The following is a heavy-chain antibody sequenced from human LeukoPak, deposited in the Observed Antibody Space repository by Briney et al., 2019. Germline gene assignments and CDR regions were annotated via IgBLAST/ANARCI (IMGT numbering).Heavy chain of an antibody. V-gene: IGHV3-23*01. CDR3: TKKPVRGFGWFDP. Sequence: GGSLRLSXAASGFTFSSYAMSWVRQPPGKGLEWVSAISGSGGSTYYADSVKGRFTISRDNAKNTLYLQMNSLRAEDTAVYYCTKKPVRGFGWFDPWGQGTLVTVSS. J-gene: IGHJ5*02. CDR1: GFTFSSYA. CDR2: ISGSGGST. D-gene: IGHD3-10*01.